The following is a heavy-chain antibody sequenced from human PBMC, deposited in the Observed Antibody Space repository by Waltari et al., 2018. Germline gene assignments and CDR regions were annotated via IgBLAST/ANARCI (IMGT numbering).Heavy chain of an antibody. CDR1: GYSFSSNYY. Sequence: VPLQESGPRLVKPSEILPLTCAVSGYSFSSNYYCGWIRQPPGKGLEWIATIYHSGTSYYNPSLKSRATISVDTSKNQFSLRLSSVTSADTAMYYCAKAVGAIGAFDLWGQGTMVGVSS. CDR2: IYHSGTS. CDR3: AKAVGAIGAFDL. D-gene: IGHD1-26*01. V-gene: IGHV4-38-2*01. J-gene: IGHJ3*01.